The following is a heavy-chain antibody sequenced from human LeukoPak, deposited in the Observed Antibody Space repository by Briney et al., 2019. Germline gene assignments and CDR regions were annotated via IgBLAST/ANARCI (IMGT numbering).Heavy chain of an antibody. CDR2: INHSGST. CDR1: GGSFSGYY. V-gene: IGHV4-34*01. J-gene: IGHJ4*02. Sequence: SETLSLTCAVYGGSFSGYYWSWIRQPPGKGLEWIGEINHSGSTNYNPSLKSRVTISVDTSKNQFSLKLSSVTAADTAVYYCATGGSISSDVYWGQGTLVTVSS. CDR3: ATGGSISSDVY. D-gene: IGHD6-6*01.